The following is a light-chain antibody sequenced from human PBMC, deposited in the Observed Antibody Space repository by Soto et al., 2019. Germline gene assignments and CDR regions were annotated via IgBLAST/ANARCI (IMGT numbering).Light chain of an antibody. CDR1: QSISTW. CDR3: QHYNSYSEA. V-gene: IGKV1-5*03. CDR2: KAS. Sequence: DIQMTQSPSSLSASGGDRVARSCRASQSISTWLAWYQQKPGKAPKLLIYKASTLKSGVPSRFSGSGSGTEFTLTISSLQPDDFATYYCQHYNSYSEAFGQGTKVDI. J-gene: IGKJ1*01.